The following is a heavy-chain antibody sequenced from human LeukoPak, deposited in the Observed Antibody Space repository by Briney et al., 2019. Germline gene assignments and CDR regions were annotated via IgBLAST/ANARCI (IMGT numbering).Heavy chain of an antibody. V-gene: IGHV4-61*02. CDR3: ARESEGASTTVVTAYYFDY. CDR1: GGSISGGSYF. J-gene: IGHJ4*02. Sequence: PSETLSLTCTVSGGSISGGSYFWSWIRQPAGKGLEWIGRIYTSGSTTYNPSLKSRVTLSIDTSKNQFSLKLSSVTAADTAVYYCARESEGASTTVVTAYYFDYWGQGTLVTVSS. CDR2: IYTSGST. D-gene: IGHD4-23*01.